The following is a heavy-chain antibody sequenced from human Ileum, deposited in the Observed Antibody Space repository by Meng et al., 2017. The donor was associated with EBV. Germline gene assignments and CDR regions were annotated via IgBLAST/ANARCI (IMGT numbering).Heavy chain of an antibody. Sequence: QGQLVQSGGEVKKPGASVKVSCKASGYTFTSYDINWVRQATGQGPEWMGWMNPNSGNTGYAQKFQGRVSMTADTTIDTAYMELHSLTSEDTAVYYCARADSGSRDYWGQGTLVTVSS. V-gene: IGHV1-8*01. J-gene: IGHJ4*02. CDR1: GYTFTSYD. D-gene: IGHD5-12*01. CDR2: MNPNSGNT. CDR3: ARADSGSRDY.